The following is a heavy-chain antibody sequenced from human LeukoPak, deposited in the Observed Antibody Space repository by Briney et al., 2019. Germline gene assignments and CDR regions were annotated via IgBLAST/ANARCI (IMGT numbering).Heavy chain of an antibody. Sequence: SDTLSLTCAVYGGSFSGYYWSGIRKPPGKGLEWIGEINHSGSTNYNPSLKSRVTISVDTSKNQFSLKLSSVTAADTAVYYCAREQGRIAAAGHTWFDPWAREPWSPSPQ. CDR3: AREQGRIAAAGHTWFDP. D-gene: IGHD6-13*01. V-gene: IGHV4-34*01. J-gene: IGHJ5*02. CDR1: GGSFSGYY. CDR2: INHSGST.